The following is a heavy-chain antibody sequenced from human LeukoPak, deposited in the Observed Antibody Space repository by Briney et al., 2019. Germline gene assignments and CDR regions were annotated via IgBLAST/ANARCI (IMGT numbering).Heavy chain of an antibody. J-gene: IGHJ4*02. Sequence: GGSLRLSCAASGFTFSDYYMTWIRQAPGKGLEWVSYITSSGTSIYYADSVKGRFTISRDNAKSSLYLQMNSLRAEDTAVYYCARAGRGFTHGYSDYWGQGTLVTVSS. CDR3: ARAGRGFTHGYSDY. CDR2: ITSSGTSI. V-gene: IGHV3-11*04. CDR1: GFTFSDYY. D-gene: IGHD5-18*01.